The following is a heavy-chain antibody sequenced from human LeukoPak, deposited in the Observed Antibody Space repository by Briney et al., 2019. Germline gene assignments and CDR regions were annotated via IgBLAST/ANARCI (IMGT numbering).Heavy chain of an antibody. D-gene: IGHD3-10*01. V-gene: IGHV4-34*01. CDR3: ASILTMVRGVPIDY. CDR1: GGSFSGYY. Sequence: SETPSLTCAVYGGSFSGYYWSWIRQPPGKGLEWIGEINHSGSTNYNPSLKSRVTISVDTSKNQFSLKLSSVTAADTAVYYCASILTMVRGVPIDYWGQGTLVTVSS. J-gene: IGHJ4*02. CDR2: INHSGST.